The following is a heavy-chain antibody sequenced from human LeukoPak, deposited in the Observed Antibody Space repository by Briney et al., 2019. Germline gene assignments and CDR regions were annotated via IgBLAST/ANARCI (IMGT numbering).Heavy chain of an antibody. CDR3: ARVRYCSSTSCYQRPYNWFDP. V-gene: IGHV1-2*02. J-gene: IGHJ5*02. CDR1: GYTFTVYY. D-gene: IGHD2-2*01. Sequence: PRASVKVSCKASGYTFTVYYMHWVRQAPGQGLEWMGWINPNSGGTNYAQKFQGRVTMTRDTSISTAYMELSRLRSDDTAVYYCARVRYCSSTSCYQRPYNWFDPWGQGTLVTVSS. CDR2: INPNSGGT.